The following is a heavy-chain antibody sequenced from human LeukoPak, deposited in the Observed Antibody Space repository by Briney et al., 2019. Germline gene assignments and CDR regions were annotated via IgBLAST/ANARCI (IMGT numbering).Heavy chain of an antibody. D-gene: IGHD4-17*01. V-gene: IGHV1-8*03. CDR3: ARGGTDYGDYADYYYYYMDV. J-gene: IGHJ6*03. CDR1: GYTFTSYD. CDR2: MSPNSGNT. Sequence: ASVKVSCKASGYTFTSYDINWVRQATGQGLEWMGWMSPNSGNTGYAQKFQGRVTITRNTSISTAYMELSSLRSEDTAVYYCARGGTDYGDYADYYYYYMDVWGKGTTVTVSS.